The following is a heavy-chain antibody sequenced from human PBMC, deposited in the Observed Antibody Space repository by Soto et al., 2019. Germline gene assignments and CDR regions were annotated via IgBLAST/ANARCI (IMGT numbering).Heavy chain of an antibody. CDR2: ISDSGRSA. V-gene: IGHV3-23*01. Sequence: VQLLESGGGLVQPGGSLRLSCGASGFTASNYAMTWVRQAPGKRLQWVSTISDSGRSAYYADSVKGRFAISRDNSKNTLFLQTNDLRAEDTAVYFCAKDARRTGLVGHWIDWGQGTLVTVSS. J-gene: IGHJ4*02. D-gene: IGHD2-8*02. CDR1: GFTASNYA. CDR3: AKDARRTGLVGHWID.